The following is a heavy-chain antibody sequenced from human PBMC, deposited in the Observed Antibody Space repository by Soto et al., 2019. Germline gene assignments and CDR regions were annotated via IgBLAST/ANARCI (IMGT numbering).Heavy chain of an antibody. V-gene: IGHV1-69*13. D-gene: IGHD3-16*01. J-gene: IGHJ4*02. CDR3: ARGGSPYVWFNEF. CDR1: GVLFSSYA. Sequence: SVKVSCKDSGVLFSSYAISWVRQAPGQGLEWMGGIIPVFGTTYYAQKFQGRVTITADESTNTAYMELSSLRSEDTAMYYCARGGSPYVWFNEFWGQGSLVTVSS. CDR2: IIPVFGTT.